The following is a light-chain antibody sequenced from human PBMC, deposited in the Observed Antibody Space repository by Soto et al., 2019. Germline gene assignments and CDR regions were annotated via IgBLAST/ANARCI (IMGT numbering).Light chain of an antibody. CDR3: QQYGRSPPYT. J-gene: IGKJ2*01. CDR2: GAS. CDR1: EICDSAY. V-gene: IGKV3-20*01. Sequence: EIVLKQSPGSLSLSLGDRATLSCRASEICDSAYLGWYQQKPGQTPRLLIYGASNRATGIPDRFSGSGSGPDFTLTISRLESEDFAVYYCQQYGRSPPYTFGQGTKLEIK.